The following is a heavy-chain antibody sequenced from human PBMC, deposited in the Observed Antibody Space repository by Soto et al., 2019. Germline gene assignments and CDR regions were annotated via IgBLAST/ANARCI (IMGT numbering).Heavy chain of an antibody. CDR3: ASATLVGATVDY. Sequence: QVQLVQSGAEVKKPGSSVKVSCKASGGTFSSYTISWVRQAPGQGLEWMGRIIPILGIANYAQKFQGRVTITADKSTSTAYMELSSLRSEDTAVYYCASATLVGATVDYWGQGTLVTVSS. V-gene: IGHV1-69*02. J-gene: IGHJ4*02. CDR1: GGTFSSYT. CDR2: IIPILGIA. D-gene: IGHD1-26*01.